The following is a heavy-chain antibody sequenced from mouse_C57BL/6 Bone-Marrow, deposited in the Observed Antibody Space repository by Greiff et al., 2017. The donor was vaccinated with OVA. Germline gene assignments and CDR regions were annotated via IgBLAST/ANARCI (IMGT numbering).Heavy chain of an antibody. CDR3: SEDDAVYYCASTGVRDWYFDV. J-gene: IGHJ1*03. Sequence: QVQLQQSGPELARPWASVKISCQAFYTFSSRVHFAIRDTNYWMQWVKQRPGQGLDWIGALYPGNGDTSYNQKFKGKATLTADKSYSTAYMQLSSLTSEDDAVYYCASTGVRDWYFDVWGTGTTVTVSS. CDR1: YTFSSRVH. D-gene: IGHD1-1*01. CDR2: GQGLDWIG. V-gene: IGHV1-87*01.